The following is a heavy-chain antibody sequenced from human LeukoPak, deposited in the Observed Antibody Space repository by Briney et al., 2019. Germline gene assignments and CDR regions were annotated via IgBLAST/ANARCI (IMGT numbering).Heavy chain of an antibody. CDR2: IYYSGST. J-gene: IGHJ4*02. D-gene: IGHD1-26*01. V-gene: IGHV4-59*01. CDR3: EIGDSGSYRY. CDR1: GGSISSYY. Sequence: SETLSLTCTVSGGSISSYYWSWIRQPPGKGLEWIGYIYYSGSTNYNPSLKSRVTISVDTSKYHFSLKLSSVPAADTAVYYCEIGDSGSYRYWGQGTLVTVSS.